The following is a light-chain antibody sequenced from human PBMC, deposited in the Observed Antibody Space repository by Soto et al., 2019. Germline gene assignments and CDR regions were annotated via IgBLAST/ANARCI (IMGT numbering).Light chain of an antibody. CDR1: SSDVGGYNS. CDR3: SSYTSSSTRV. Sequence: QSALTQPASVSGSPGQSITISCTGTSSDVGGYNSVSWYQQHPGKAPKLVIYEVTNRPSGISNRFSGSKSGNTASLTISGLQAEDEADHYCSSYTSSSTRVFGTGTKVTVL. CDR2: EVT. V-gene: IGLV2-14*01. J-gene: IGLJ1*01.